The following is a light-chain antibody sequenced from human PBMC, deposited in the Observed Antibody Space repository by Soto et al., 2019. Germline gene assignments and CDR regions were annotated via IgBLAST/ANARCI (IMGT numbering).Light chain of an antibody. V-gene: IGLV2-11*01. Sequence: LTQPRSVSGSPGQSVTISCTGASSDVGGYNYVSWYQQHPGKAPKLMIYDVSKRPSGVPDRFSGSKSGNTASLTISGLQTEDEADYYCCSYAGRYTYVFGTGTKVTVL. CDR2: DVS. CDR3: CSYAGRYTYV. J-gene: IGLJ1*01. CDR1: SSDVGGYNY.